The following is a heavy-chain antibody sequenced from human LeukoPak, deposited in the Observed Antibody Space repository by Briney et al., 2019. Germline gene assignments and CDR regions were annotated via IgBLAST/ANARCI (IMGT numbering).Heavy chain of an antibody. CDR1: GYTFTSYD. D-gene: IGHD3-10*01. CDR2: MNPNSGNT. J-gene: IGHJ6*02. CDR3: AREGEWFGEYGMDV. V-gene: IGHV1-8*01. Sequence: GASVKVSCKASGYTFTSYDINWVRQATGQGLEWMGWMNPNSGNTGYAQKFQGRVTMTRNTSISTAYMELSSLRSEDTAVYYYAREGEWFGEYGMDVWGQGTTVTVSS.